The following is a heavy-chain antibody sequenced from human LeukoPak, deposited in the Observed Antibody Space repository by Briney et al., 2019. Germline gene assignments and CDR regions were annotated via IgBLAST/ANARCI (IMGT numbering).Heavy chain of an antibody. J-gene: IGHJ4*02. Sequence: GGSLRLSCAASGFTFNSYSMNWVRQAPGKGLEWVSSISSSSGYIYYADSVEGRFTISRDNAKNSLYLHLNSLRAEDTAVYYCARERYNWNYAFDYWGQGTLVTVSS. CDR3: ARERYNWNYAFDY. D-gene: IGHD1-7*01. CDR1: GFTFNSYS. V-gene: IGHV3-21*01. CDR2: ISSSSGYI.